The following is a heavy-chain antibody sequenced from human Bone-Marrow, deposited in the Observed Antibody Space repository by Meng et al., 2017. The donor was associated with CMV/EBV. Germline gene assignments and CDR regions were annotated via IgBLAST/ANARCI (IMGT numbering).Heavy chain of an antibody. CDR2: INWNGGST. CDR1: GFTFDDYG. V-gene: IGHV3-20*04. Sequence: LSLTCAASGFTFDDYGMSWVRQAPGKGLEWVSGINWNGGSTGYADSVKGRFTISRDNAKNSLYLQMNSLRAEDTALYYCARVGRGSGYSSSWDYWGQGTLVTVSS. D-gene: IGHD6-13*01. J-gene: IGHJ4*02. CDR3: ARVGRGSGYSSSWDY.